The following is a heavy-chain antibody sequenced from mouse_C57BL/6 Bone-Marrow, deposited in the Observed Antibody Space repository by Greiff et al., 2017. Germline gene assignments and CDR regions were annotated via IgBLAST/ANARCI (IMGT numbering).Heavy chain of an antibody. J-gene: IGHJ4*01. CDR1: GFTFSSYG. Sequence: DVKLQESGGDLVKPGGSLKLSCAASGFTFSSYGMSWVRQTPDKRLEWVATISSGGSYTYYPDSVKGRFTISRDNAKNTLYLQMSSLKSEDTAMYCCARRAYAMDYWGQGTSVTVSS. V-gene: IGHV5-6*02. CDR2: ISSGGSYT. CDR3: ARRAYAMDY.